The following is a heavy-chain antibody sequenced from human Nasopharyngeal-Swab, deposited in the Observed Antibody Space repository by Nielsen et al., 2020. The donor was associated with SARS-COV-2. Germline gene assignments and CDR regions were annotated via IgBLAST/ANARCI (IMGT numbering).Heavy chain of an antibody. CDR2: ISVSGDYT. Sequence: GESLKISCAASGFTFSTYAMTWVRQTPGRGLEWVSTISVSGDYTYYADSAKGRFSISRDNSKSTLYLQMNSLRAEDTAVYYCAKDRDSGDDSDDYYHYYGMDVWGQGTTATVSS. D-gene: IGHD5-12*01. J-gene: IGHJ6*02. V-gene: IGHV3-23*01. CDR3: AKDRDSGDDSDDYYHYYGMDV. CDR1: GFTFSTYA.